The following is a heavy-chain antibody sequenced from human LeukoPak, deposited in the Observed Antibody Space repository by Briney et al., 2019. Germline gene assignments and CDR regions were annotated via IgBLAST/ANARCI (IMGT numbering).Heavy chain of an antibody. CDR1: GGTFSSYA. V-gene: IGHV1-69*04. CDR2: IIPILGIA. D-gene: IGHD5-12*01. CDR3: ARGGLVANYGMDV. J-gene: IGHJ6*02. Sequence: SVKVSCKASGGTFSSYAISWVRQAPGQGLEWMGRIIPILGIANYAQKLQGRVTMTTDTSTSTAYMELRSLRSDDTAVYYCARGGLVANYGMDVWGQGTTVTVSS.